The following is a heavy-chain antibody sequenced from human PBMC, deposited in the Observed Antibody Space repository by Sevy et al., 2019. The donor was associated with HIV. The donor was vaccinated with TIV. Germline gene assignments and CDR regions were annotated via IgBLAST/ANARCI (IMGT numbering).Heavy chain of an antibody. CDR2: IVNDPDGGTT. J-gene: IGHJ6*02. CDR3: STDIVVQSGYSYDFSRINPDFSHNSGADV. Sequence: GGSLRLSCVASGFTFRNAWMTWVRQVPGKGLEWVGRIVNDPDGGTTDYAAPVKGRFIISRDDSKNTLYLQMNSLKTEDXAVYYCSTDIVVQSGYSYDFSRINPDFSHNSGADVLGQGTTVTVSS. D-gene: IGHD5-18*01. CDR1: GFTFRNAW. V-gene: IGHV3-15*04.